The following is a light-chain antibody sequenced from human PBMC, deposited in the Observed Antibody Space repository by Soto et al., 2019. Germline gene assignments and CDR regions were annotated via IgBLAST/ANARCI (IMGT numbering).Light chain of an antibody. CDR2: DAS. CDR3: QQYGSSPLT. CDR1: QSVRSNY. V-gene: IGKV3-20*01. Sequence: EIVLTQSPDTLSLSPGERATLSCRASQSVRSNYLAWYQQKPGQAPRFLIYDASSRATGIPDRFSGSGSGTDLTLTISRLEPEDFAVYYCQQYGSSPLTFGGGTKVEIK. J-gene: IGKJ4*01.